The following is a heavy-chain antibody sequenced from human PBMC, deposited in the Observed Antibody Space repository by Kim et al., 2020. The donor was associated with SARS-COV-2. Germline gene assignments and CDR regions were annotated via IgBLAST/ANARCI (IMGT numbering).Heavy chain of an antibody. V-gene: IGHV4-31*03. D-gene: IGHD3-22*01. CDR2: IYYSGST. CDR3: ARSAYDSSGYYSAVWVVQYSAAFDI. J-gene: IGHJ3*02. Sequence: SETLSLTCTVSGGSISSGGYYWSWIRQHPGKGLEWIGYIYYSGSTYYNPSLKSRVTISVDTSKNQFSLKLSSVTAADTAVYYCARSAYDSSGYYSAVWVVQYSAAFDIWGQGTMVTVSS. CDR1: GGSISSGGYY.